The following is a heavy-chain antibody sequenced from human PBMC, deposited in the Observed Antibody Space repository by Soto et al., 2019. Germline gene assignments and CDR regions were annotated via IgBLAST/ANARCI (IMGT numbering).Heavy chain of an antibody. J-gene: IGHJ4*02. Sequence: QVQLVQSGAEEKKPGASVKVSCKASGYTFTGYAMHWVRQAPGQRLEWMGWINAGNGNTKYSQKIQGRVTITRDTSAGTAYMELSSLRSEDTAEYYCARAVAVPGDCDYWGQGTLVTVSS. V-gene: IGHV1-3*05. D-gene: IGHD6-19*01. CDR3: ARAVAVPGDCDY. CDR1: GYTFTGYA. CDR2: INAGNGNT.